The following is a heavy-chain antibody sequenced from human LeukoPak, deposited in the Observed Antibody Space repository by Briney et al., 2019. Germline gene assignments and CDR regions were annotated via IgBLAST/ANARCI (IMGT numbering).Heavy chain of an antibody. Sequence: GGSLRLSCAAPGFTFRGYWMHWVRQAPGKGLVWVSRINSDGYSITYADSVKGRFTISRDNAKNTLYLQMNSLIAEDTAVYFCTRAGYSSGFDSWGQGTLVTVSS. CDR3: TRAGYSSGFDS. CDR1: GFTFRGYW. CDR2: INSDGYSI. J-gene: IGHJ5*01. V-gene: IGHV3-74*03. D-gene: IGHD6-19*01.